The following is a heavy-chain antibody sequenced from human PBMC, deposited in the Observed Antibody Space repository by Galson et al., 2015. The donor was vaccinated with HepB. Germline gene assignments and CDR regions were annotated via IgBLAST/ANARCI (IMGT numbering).Heavy chain of an antibody. Sequence: SLRLSCAASGFTFSRYNMNWVRQAPGKGLEWVSYIDVSSSIIYYGDSVKGRFTISRDNAENSLYLQMNSLRDEDTAVYYCARDRGGSGILLSYYYGMDVWGQGTTVTVSS. CDR2: IDVSSSII. J-gene: IGHJ6*02. V-gene: IGHV3-48*02. CDR3: ARDRGGSGILLSYYYGMDV. CDR1: GFTFSRYN. D-gene: IGHD3-10*01.